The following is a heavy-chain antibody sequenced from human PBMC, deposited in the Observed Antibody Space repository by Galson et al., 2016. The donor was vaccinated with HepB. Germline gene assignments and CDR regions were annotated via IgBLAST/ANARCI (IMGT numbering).Heavy chain of an antibody. CDR1: GFTFSSYG. Sequence: SLRLSCAASGFTFSSYGMHWVRQAPGKGLEWVAVIRYDGSNKYYADSVKGRFTISRDNSKNTLYLQMNSLRAEDTAVYYCARDPRGGATSHYYYMDVWGKGTTVTVSS. D-gene: IGHD1-26*01. V-gene: IGHV3-33*01. CDR2: IRYDGSNK. J-gene: IGHJ6*03. CDR3: ARDPRGGATSHYYYMDV.